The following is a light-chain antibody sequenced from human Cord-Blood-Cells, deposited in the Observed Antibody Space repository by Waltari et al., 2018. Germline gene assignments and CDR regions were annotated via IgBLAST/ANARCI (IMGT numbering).Light chain of an antibody. Sequence: DIQMTQSPSTLSASVGDRVTITCRASQSISSWFAWYQQKPGKAPKLLIYDASSLESGVPTRFSGSGSETEYSLTISSRQPDDFATYCCQQYNSYSTFGQGTKLEIK. CDR1: QSISSW. CDR3: QQYNSYST. V-gene: IGKV1-5*01. CDR2: DAS. J-gene: IGKJ2*01.